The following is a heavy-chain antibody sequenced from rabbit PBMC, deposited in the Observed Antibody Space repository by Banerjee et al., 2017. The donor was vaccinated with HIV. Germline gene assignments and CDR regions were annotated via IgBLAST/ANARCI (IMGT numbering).Heavy chain of an antibody. CDR3: ARDLAGVIGWNFNL. CDR2: MNAGTSGGS. J-gene: IGHJ4*01. V-gene: IGHV1S45*01. CDR1: GFSFSSRYW. Sequence: QEQLKETGGGLVQPGGSLTLSCKASGFSFSSRYWICWVRQAPGKGLEWIGCMNAGTSGGSYYARWAKGRFTISRTSSTTVALQMTSLTAADTATYFCARDLAGVIGWNFNLWGPGTLVTVS. D-gene: IGHD4-1*01.